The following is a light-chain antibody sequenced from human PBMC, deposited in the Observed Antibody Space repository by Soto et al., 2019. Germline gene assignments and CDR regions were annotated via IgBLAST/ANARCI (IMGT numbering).Light chain of an antibody. CDR1: QTVSSN. V-gene: IGKV3-15*01. CDR3: QQYNNWPTWT. J-gene: IGKJ1*01. CDR2: DVS. Sequence: EIVLTQSPGTLTLSPGERATLSCRAIQTVSSNSLAWYQQKAGQAPRVLIFDVSTRATGIPARFSGSGSGTEFTLTISSLQSEDFAVYYCQQYNNWPTWTFGQGTKVDI.